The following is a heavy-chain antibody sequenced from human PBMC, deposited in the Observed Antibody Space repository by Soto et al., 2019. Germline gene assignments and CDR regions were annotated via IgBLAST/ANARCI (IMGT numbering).Heavy chain of an antibody. CDR2: ISSSGGAI. J-gene: IGHJ6*03. D-gene: IGHD2-2*01. CDR3: ARDLDCSSTSCYAHYYMDV. CDR1: GFIFSDST. V-gene: IGHV3-48*01. Sequence: HPGGSLRLSCAASGFIFSDSTMTWVRQAPERGLEFVSHISSSGGAIFYAESVKGRFTISRDNAKNSLYLQMNSLRAEDTAVYYCARDLDCSSTSCYAHYYMDVWGKGTTVTVSS.